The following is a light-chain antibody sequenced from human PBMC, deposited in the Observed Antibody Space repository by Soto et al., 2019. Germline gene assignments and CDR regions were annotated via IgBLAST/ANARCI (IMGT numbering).Light chain of an antibody. V-gene: IGKV3-20*01. CDR3: QQYGSSPWT. Sequence: EIVLTXXXXTLSLSPGERATLSCRASQSVSSSYLAWYQQKPGQAPRLLIYGASSRATGIPDRFSGSGSGTDFTLTISRLEPEDFAVYYCQQYGSSPWTFGQGTKVEIK. CDR2: GAS. CDR1: QSVSSSY. J-gene: IGKJ1*01.